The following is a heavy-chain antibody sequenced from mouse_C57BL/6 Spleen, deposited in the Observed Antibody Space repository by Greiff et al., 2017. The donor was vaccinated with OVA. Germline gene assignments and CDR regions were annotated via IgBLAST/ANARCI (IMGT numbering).Heavy chain of an antibody. J-gene: IGHJ2*01. CDR2: ILPGSGST. V-gene: IGHV1-9*01. Sequence: QVQLKESGAELMKPGASVKLSCKATGYTFTGYWIEWVKQRPGHGLEWIGEILPGSGSTNYHEKFKGKATFTADTSSNTAYMQLSSLTTEDSAIYYCARLYYYGSSYDDYWGQGTTLTVSS. CDR3: ARLYYYGSSYDDY. CDR1: GYTFTGYW. D-gene: IGHD1-1*01.